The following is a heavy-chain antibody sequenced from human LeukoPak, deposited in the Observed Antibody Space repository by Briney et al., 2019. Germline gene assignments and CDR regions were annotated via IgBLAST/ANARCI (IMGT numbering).Heavy chain of an antibody. V-gene: IGHV1-2*02. CDR3: ARGIFSRYCSGGSCYWNPSRY. D-gene: IGHD2-15*01. Sequence: ASVKVSCRASGYTFTGYYMHWVRQAPGQGLEWMGWINPNSGGTNYAQKFQGRVTMTRDTSISTAYMELSSLRSEDTAVYYCARGIFSRYCSGGSCYWNPSRYWGQGTLVTVSS. CDR2: INPNSGGT. J-gene: IGHJ4*02. CDR1: GYTFTGYY.